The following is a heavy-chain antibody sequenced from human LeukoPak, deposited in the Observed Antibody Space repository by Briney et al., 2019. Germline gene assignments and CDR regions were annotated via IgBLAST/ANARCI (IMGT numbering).Heavy chain of an antibody. V-gene: IGHV3-30*18. CDR2: ISYDGSNK. CDR1: GFTFSSYG. D-gene: IGHD3-22*01. J-gene: IGHJ4*02. CDR3: AKDPAMIGDY. Sequence: PGGSLRLSCAASGFTFSSYGMHWVRQAPGKGLEWVAVISYDGSNKYYADSVKGRFTISRDNSKNTLYLQMNSLRAEDTAVYYCAKDPAMIGDYWGQGTLVTVSS.